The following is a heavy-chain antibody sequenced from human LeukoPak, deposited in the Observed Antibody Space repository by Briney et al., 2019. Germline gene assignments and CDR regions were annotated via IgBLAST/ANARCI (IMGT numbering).Heavy chain of an antibody. V-gene: IGHV1-2*02. CDR3: ARGPNTSYWFDP. Sequence: ASVTVSCKASGYTFTVSYIHWVRQAPGQGLEWMGWINPISGGTNYAQNFQGRVTMTRDTSITTTYMELSRLTSDDTAVYYCARGPNTSYWFDPWGQGTLVTVSS. CDR1: GYTFTVSY. D-gene: IGHD2/OR15-2a*01. CDR2: INPISGGT. J-gene: IGHJ5*02.